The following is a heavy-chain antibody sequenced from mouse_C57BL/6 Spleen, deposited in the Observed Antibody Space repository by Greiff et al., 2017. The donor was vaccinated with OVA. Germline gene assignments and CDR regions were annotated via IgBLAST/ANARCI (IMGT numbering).Heavy chain of an antibody. J-gene: IGHJ4*01. CDR3: AIYYDYAGNYAMDY. CDR2: IDPSDSYT. CDR1: GYTFTSYW. V-gene: IGHV1-50*01. D-gene: IGHD2-4*01. Sequence: QVQLQQPGAELVKPGASVKLSCKASGYTFTSYWMQWVKQRPGQGLEWIGEIDPSDSYTNYNQKFKGKATLTVDTSSSTAYMQLSSLTSEDSAVYYCAIYYDYAGNYAMDYWGQGTSVTVSS.